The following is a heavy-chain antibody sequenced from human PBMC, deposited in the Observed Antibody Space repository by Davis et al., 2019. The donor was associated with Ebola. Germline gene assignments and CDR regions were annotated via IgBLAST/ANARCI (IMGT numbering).Heavy chain of an antibody. CDR3: ALRYCSGGSCYPDY. Sequence: AASVKVSCKASGGTFSSYAISWVRQAPGQGLEWMGRIIPIFGTANYAQKFQGRVTITADESTSTAYMELSSLRSEDTAVYYCALRYCSGGSCYPDYWGQGTLVTVSS. CDR2: IIPIFGTA. D-gene: IGHD2-15*01. CDR1: GGTFSSYA. J-gene: IGHJ4*02. V-gene: IGHV1-69*13.